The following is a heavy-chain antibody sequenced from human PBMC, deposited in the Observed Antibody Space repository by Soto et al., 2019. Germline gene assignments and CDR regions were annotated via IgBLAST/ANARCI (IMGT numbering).Heavy chain of an antibody. CDR2: ISAYNGNT. D-gene: IGHD2-2*03. V-gene: IGHV1-18*01. CDR3: ARRVIRAGYCSSTSCGKTASSYYYYYMDV. J-gene: IGHJ6*03. CDR1: GYTFTSYG. Sequence: ASVKVSCKASGYTFTSYGISWVRQAPGQGLEWMGWISAYNGNTNYAQKLQGRVTMTTDTSTSTAYMELRSLRSDDTAVYYCARRVIRAGYCSSTSCGKTASSYYYYYMDVWGKGTTVTVSS.